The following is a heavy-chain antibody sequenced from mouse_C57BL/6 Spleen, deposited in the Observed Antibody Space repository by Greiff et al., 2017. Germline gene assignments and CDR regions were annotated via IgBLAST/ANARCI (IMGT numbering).Heavy chain of an antibody. CDR3: TRGHYYGSAMDY. CDR1: GFTFSSYA. CDR2: ISSGGDYI. V-gene: IGHV5-9-1*02. Sequence: EVQGVESGEGLVKPGGSLKLSCAASGFTFSSYAMSWVRQTPEKRLEWVAYISSGGDYIYYADTVKGRFTISRDNARNTLYLQMSSLKSEDTAMYYCTRGHYYGSAMDYWGQGTSVTVSS. J-gene: IGHJ4*01. D-gene: IGHD1-1*01.